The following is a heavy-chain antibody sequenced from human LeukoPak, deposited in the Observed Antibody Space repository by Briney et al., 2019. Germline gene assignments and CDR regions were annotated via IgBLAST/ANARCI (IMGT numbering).Heavy chain of an antibody. J-gene: IGHJ4*02. CDR1: GFTFSRNY. CDR3: ARGFANGDYTLDY. D-gene: IGHD4-17*01. V-gene: IGHV3-53*01. CDR2: LYRGGST. Sequence: GGSLRLSCAASGFTFSRNYMNWVRQAPGKGLEWVSVLYRGGSTYYADSVEGRFTISRDNSKNTLSLQMNSLRADDTAVYYCARGFANGDYTLDYWGRGTLVTVSS.